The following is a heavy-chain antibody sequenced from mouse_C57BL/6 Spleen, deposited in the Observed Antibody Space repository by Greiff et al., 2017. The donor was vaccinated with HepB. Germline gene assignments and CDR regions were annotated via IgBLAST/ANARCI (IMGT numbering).Heavy chain of an antibody. CDR3: ARVTTVVANYALDY. CDR2: IYPRSGNT. Sequence: VQLQQSGAELARPGASVKLSCKASGYTFTSYGISWVKQRTGQGLEWIGEIYPRSGNTYYNEKFKGKATLTADKSSSTAYMELRRLTSEDSAVYFCARVTTVVANYALDYWGQGTSVTVSS. D-gene: IGHD1-1*01. J-gene: IGHJ4*01. CDR1: GYTFTSYG. V-gene: IGHV1-81*01.